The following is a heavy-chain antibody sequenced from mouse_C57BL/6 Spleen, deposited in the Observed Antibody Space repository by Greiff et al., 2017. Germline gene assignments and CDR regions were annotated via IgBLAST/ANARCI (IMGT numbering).Heavy chain of an antibody. J-gene: IGHJ2*01. CDR2: IDPSDSYT. Sequence: QVQLQQPGAELVKPGASVKLSCKASGYTFTSYWMQWVKQRPGQGLEWIGEIDPSDSYTNYNQKFKGKATLTVDTSSSTAYMQLSSLTSEDSAVYYCARRQRRLFDYWGQGTTLTVSS. CDR3: ARRQRRLFDY. CDR1: GYTFTSYW. V-gene: IGHV1-50*01. D-gene: IGHD3-2*02.